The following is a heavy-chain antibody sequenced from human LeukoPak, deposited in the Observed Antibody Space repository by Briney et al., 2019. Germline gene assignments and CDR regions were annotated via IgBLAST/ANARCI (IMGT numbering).Heavy chain of an antibody. V-gene: IGHV1-46*01. Sequence: ASVKVTCKASGYTFTSYAIHWVRQAPGKGLEWMGVIKPSGGGTNYARNFQGRVTITADESTSTAYMELSSLRSEDTAVYYCARGADDYGDQLLYYYYYYMDVWGKGTTVTVSS. D-gene: IGHD4-17*01. CDR3: ARGADDYGDQLLYYYYYYMDV. J-gene: IGHJ6*03. CDR1: GYTFTSYA. CDR2: IKPSGGGT.